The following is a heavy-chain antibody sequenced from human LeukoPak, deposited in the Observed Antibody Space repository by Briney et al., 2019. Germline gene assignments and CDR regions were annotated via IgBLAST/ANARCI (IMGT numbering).Heavy chain of an antibody. CDR1: GFTFDDYG. CDR3: ARDDGGLFDY. V-gene: IGHV3-20*04. J-gene: IGHJ4*02. D-gene: IGHD3-10*01. Sequence: GGSLRLSCAASGFTFDDYGMSWVRQAPGKGLEWVSGINWDGGSTGYADSVKGRFTISRDNAKNSLYLQMNSLRVEDTALYYCARDDGGLFDYWGQGTLVTVSS. CDR2: INWDGGST.